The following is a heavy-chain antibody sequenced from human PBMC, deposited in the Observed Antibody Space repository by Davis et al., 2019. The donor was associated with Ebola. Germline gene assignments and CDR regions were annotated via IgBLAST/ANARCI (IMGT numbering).Heavy chain of an antibody. Sequence: SETLSLTCTVSGGSIISSSSYWGWIRQPPRKGLEWIGSIYYSGITYYNPSLKSRVTISVDTSKNQFSLKLSSVTAADTAVYYCARHGSQGAAFDPWGQGTLVTVSS. CDR1: GGSIISSSSY. V-gene: IGHV4-39*01. CDR3: ARHGSQGAAFDP. J-gene: IGHJ5*02. CDR2: IYYSGIT. D-gene: IGHD2-15*01.